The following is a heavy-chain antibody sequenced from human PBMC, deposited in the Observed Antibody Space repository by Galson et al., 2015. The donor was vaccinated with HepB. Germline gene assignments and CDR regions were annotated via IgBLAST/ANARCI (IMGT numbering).Heavy chain of an antibody. CDR3: ASQKYSGSYVFDY. J-gene: IGHJ4*02. CDR1: GGTFSSYA. CDR2: IIPIFGTA. Sequence: PVKVSCKASGGTFSSYAISWVRHAPGQGLEWKGGIIPIFGTANYAQKFQGRVPIAADESTSTAYMEVSSLRSEDTAVYYCASQKYSGSYVFDYWGQGTLATVSS. D-gene: IGHD1-26*01. V-gene: IGHV1-69*13.